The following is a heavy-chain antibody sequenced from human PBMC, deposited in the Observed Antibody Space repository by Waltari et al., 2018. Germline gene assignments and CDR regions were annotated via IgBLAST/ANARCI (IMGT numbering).Heavy chain of an antibody. V-gene: IGHV4-59*11. J-gene: IGHJ3*02. D-gene: IGHD2-21*01. CDR3: ARGYGAYCGEDCSDPFDI. CDR1: GDSIRGHY. CDR2: IFNSATT. Sequence: QVQLQESGPGLVEPSETLSLTCTVSGDSIRGHYWSWIRQPPGKGLEWIGYIFNSATTNYNPSLKGRVTISADMSKNQLALRLTSMTAADTAVYYCARGYGAYCGEDCSDPFDIWGRGTMVTVSS.